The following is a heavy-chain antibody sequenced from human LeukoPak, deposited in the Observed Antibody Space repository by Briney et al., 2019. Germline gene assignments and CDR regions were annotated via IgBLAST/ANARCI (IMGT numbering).Heavy chain of an antibody. D-gene: IGHD3-10*01. CDR2: ITSTGSTI. CDR3: AKEDDSGSLFDY. Sequence: GGSLRLSCAASGFAFSSYWMSWVRQAPGKGLEWIAYITSTGSTIYYADSVRGRLTNSRGNAKNSLYLQMSSLRAEDTAIYYCAKEDDSGSLFDYWGQGTLITVSS. J-gene: IGHJ4*02. V-gene: IGHV3-48*04. CDR1: GFAFSSYW.